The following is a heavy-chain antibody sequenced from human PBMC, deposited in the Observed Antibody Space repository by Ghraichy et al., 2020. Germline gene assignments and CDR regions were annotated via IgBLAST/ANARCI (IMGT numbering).Heavy chain of an antibody. CDR2: INHSGST. J-gene: IGHJ4*02. D-gene: IGHD5-18*01. CDR3: ARGIQGYSYGY. CDR1: GGSFSGYY. Sequence: SQSLSLTCAVYGGSFSGYYWSWIRQPPGKGLEWIGEINHSGSTNYNPSLKSRVTISVDTSKNQFSLKLSSVTAADTAVYYCARGIQGYSYGYWGQGTLVTVSS. V-gene: IGHV4-34*01.